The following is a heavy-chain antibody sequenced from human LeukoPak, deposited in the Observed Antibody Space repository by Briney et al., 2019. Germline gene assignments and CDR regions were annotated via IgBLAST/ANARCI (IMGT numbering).Heavy chain of an antibody. CDR2: GFYSGST. D-gene: IGHD2-15*01. Sequence: NPSETLSLTCTVSGGPVSSASHYWSWIRQPPGKGLEWIGFGFYSGSTYYNPSLKSRVSIPVDTSKNHFSLKLSSVTAADTAIYCCASDRGYCGSDSCYHFDYWGQGTLVTVSS. V-gene: IGHV4-61*01. CDR3: ASDRGYCGSDSCYHFDY. CDR1: GGPVSSASHY. J-gene: IGHJ4*02.